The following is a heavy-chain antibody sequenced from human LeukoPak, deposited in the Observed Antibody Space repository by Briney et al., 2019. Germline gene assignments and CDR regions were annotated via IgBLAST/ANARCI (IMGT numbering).Heavy chain of an antibody. D-gene: IGHD2-15*01. CDR3: ARDKILPSFIDY. CDR2: ISSSGSA. Sequence: SETLSLTCSVSGDSLGIYKWSWIRQPPGKGLEWIAHISSSGSAIYNPSLMSRVSMSVDTSKNQFSLKLSSVTAADTAVYYCARDKILPSFIDYWGQGTLVTVSS. J-gene: IGHJ4*02. V-gene: IGHV4-59*12. CDR1: GDSLGIYK.